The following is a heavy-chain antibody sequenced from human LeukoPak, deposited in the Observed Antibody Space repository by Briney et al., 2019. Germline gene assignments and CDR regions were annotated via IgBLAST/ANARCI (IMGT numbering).Heavy chain of an antibody. CDR2: MNPNSGNT. D-gene: IGHD6-19*01. CDR3: ARFGRTVAGASVYYYYMDV. V-gene: IGHV1-8*01. J-gene: IGHJ6*03. CDR1: GYTFTIYD. Sequence: ASVNVSSTASGYTFTIYDINWGRQATGQGIEWMGWMNPNSGNTGYARKFQGRVSMTRNTSISTAYMELSSLRSEDTAVYYCARFGRTVAGASVYYYYMDVWGKGTTVTVSS.